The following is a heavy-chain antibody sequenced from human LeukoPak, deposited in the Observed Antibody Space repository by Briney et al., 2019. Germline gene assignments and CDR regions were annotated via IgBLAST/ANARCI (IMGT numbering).Heavy chain of an antibody. CDR3: AREPRTYYYDSSGYFGY. V-gene: IGHV1-18*01. Sequence: ASVKVSCKASGYTFTSYGISWVRQAPGQGLEWMGWISAYNGNTNYAQKLQGRVTMTTDTSTSTAYMELRSLRSDDTAVYYCAREPRTYYYDSSGYFGYWGQGTLVTVSS. CDR2: ISAYNGNT. D-gene: IGHD3-22*01. CDR1: GYTFTSYG. J-gene: IGHJ4*02.